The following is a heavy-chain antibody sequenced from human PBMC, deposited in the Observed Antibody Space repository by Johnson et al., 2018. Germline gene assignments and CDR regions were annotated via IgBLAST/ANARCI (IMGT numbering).Heavy chain of an antibody. CDR1: GFSFSSHA. J-gene: IGHJ3*01. Sequence: VQLQESGGGLVKPGGSQRLSCSASGFSFSSHAMTWVRQAPGKGLEWVSVVLPDGYSKYADSVKGRFTISRDNSKNTLYLQMNSLTAEDSAIYYCAKERVERRFGFDVWGQGTMVTVSS. CDR2: VLPDGYS. V-gene: IGHV3-23*01. CDR3: AKERVERRFGFDV. D-gene: IGHD1-1*01.